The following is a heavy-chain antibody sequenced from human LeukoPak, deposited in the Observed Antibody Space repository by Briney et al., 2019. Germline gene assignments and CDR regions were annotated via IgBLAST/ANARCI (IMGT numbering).Heavy chain of an antibody. CDR3: AREYCGGDCHSYYFDY. D-gene: IGHD2-21*02. V-gene: IGHV3-48*02. CDR2: ISSSSSTI. J-gene: IGHJ4*02. Sequence: GWSLRLSCAASGFTFSSYSMNWVRQAPGKGLEWVSYISSSSSTIYYADSVKGRFTISRDNAKNSLYLQMSSLRDEDTAVYYCAREYCGGDCHSYYFDYWGQGTLVTVSS. CDR1: GFTFSSYS.